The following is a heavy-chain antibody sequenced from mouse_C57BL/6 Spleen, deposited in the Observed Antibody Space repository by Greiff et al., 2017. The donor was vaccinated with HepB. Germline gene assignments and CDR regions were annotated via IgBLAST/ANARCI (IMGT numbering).Heavy chain of an antibody. V-gene: IGHV5-4*01. J-gene: IGHJ3*01. Sequence: EVQVVESGGGLVKPGGSLKLSCAASGFTFSSYAMSWVRQTPEKRLEWVATISDGGSYTYYPDNVKGRFTISRDNAKNNLYLQMSHLKSEDTAMYYCARKGDYGAWFAYWGQGTLVTVSA. CDR1: GFTFSSYA. CDR2: ISDGGSYT. CDR3: ARKGDYGAWFAY. D-gene: IGHD2-13*01.